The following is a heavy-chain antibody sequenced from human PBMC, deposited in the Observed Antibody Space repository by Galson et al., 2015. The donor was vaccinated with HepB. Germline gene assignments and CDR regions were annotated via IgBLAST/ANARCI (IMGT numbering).Heavy chain of an antibody. CDR1: GYTFSYYP. CDR2: INAGNGNT. J-gene: IGHJ6*02. Sequence: SVKVSCKASGYTFSYYPMHWVRQAPGQRLEWMGWINAGNGNTRYAQKFQGRVTIARDTSASTVYMELSSLRSEDTAVYYCASSVQYCSSMSCIHYDMDVWGQGTTVAVTS. V-gene: IGHV1-3*01. CDR3: ASSVQYCSSMSCIHYDMDV. D-gene: IGHD2-2*01.